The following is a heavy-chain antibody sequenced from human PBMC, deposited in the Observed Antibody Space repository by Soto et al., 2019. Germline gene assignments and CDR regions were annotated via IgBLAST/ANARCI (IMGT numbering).Heavy chain of an antibody. CDR2: ISAYNGNT. D-gene: IGHD6-19*01. CDR1: GYTFTSYG. J-gene: IGHJ4*02. CDR3: ARTGAVAGTDGYYFDY. V-gene: IGHV1-18*01. Sequence: ASVKVSCKASGYTFTSYGISWVRQAPGQGLEWMGWISAYNGNTNYAQKLQGRVTMTTDTSTSTAYMELRSLRSDDTAVYYCARTGAVAGTDGYYFDYWGQGTLVTVSS.